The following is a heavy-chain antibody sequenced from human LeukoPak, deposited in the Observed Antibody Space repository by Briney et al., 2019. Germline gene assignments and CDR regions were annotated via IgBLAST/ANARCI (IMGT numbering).Heavy chain of an antibody. Sequence: SETLSLTCAVYGGSFSGYYWSWIRQPPGKGLEWIGEINHSGSTNYNPSLKSRVTISVDTSKNQFSLKLSSVTAADTAVYYCARGVPSYYDFWSGRLNWFDPWGQGTLVTVSS. V-gene: IGHV4-34*01. D-gene: IGHD3-3*01. CDR1: GGSFSGYY. CDR3: ARGVPSYYDFWSGRLNWFDP. CDR2: INHSGST. J-gene: IGHJ5*02.